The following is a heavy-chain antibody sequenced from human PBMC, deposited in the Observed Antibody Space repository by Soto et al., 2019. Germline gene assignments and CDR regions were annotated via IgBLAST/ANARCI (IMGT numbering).Heavy chain of an antibody. V-gene: IGHV3-23*01. J-gene: IGHJ2*01. D-gene: IGHD6-6*01. CDR1: GFTFSSYA. Sequence: EVQLLESGGGLVQPGGSLRLSCEASGFTFSSYAMNWVRQAPGKGLEWVSGISGSGVSTYYADFVKGRFTISRDNSKSTLSLQMNSLRAEDTAIYYCAKDTTTSSAGYFDLWGRGTLVIVSS. CDR3: AKDTTTSSAGYFDL. CDR2: ISGSGVST.